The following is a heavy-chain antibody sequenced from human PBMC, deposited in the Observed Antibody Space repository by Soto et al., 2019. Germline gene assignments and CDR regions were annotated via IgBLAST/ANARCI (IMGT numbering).Heavy chain of an antibody. CDR3: ARDRQDGYNWFDP. D-gene: IGHD2-15*01. CDR1: GGSISSGDYY. CDR2: IYYSGST. Sequence: QVQLQESGPGLVKPSQTLSLTGTVSGGSISSGDYYWSWIRQPPGKGLEWIGYIYYSGSTYYNPSLKSRVTISVDTSKNQFSLKLSSVTAADTAVYYCARDRQDGYNWFDPWGQGTLVTVSS. J-gene: IGHJ5*02. V-gene: IGHV4-30-4*01.